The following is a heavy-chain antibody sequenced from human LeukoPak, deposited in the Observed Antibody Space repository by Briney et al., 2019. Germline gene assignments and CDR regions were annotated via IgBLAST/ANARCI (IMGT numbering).Heavy chain of an antibody. D-gene: IGHD3-10*01. CDR1: GGSISSSSYY. Sequence: SETLSLTCTVSGGSISSSSYYWGWIRQPPGKGLEWIGSIYYSGSTYYNPSLKSRVTISVDTSKNQFSLKLSSVTAADTAVYYCARYNSGEFDYWGQGTLVIVSS. CDR3: ARYNSGEFDY. V-gene: IGHV4-39*01. CDR2: IYYSGST. J-gene: IGHJ4*02.